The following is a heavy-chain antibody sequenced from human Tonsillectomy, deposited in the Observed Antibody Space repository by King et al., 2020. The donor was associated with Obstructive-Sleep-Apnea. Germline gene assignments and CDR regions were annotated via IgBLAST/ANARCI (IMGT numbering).Heavy chain of an antibody. J-gene: IGHJ6*02. CDR2: IGTAGDP. Sequence: QLVQSGGGLVQPGGSLRLSCAASGFTFSSYDMHWVRQATGKGLEWVSAIGTAGDPYYPGSVKGRFTISRENAKNSLYLQMNSLRAGDTAVYYCARGGLVRYCSGGSCYRGNYYYGMDVWGQGTTVTVSS. V-gene: IGHV3-13*05. D-gene: IGHD2-15*01. CDR1: GFTFSSYD. CDR3: ARGGLVRYCSGGSCYRGNYYYGMDV.